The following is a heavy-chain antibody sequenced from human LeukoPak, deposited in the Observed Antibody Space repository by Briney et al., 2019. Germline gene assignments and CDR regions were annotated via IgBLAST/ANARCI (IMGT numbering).Heavy chain of an antibody. D-gene: IGHD4/OR15-4a*01. CDR3: ARRAGAYSHPYDY. Sequence: GGSLRLSCTASGFTFGDYAMSWFRQAPGKGLEWVSFISSTASDIYYADSVKGRFTISRDNSKNTLYLQMNSLRAEDTAVYYCARRAGAYSHPYDYWGQGTLVTVSS. V-gene: IGHV3-21*04. J-gene: IGHJ4*02. CDR1: GFTFGDYA. CDR2: ISSTASDI.